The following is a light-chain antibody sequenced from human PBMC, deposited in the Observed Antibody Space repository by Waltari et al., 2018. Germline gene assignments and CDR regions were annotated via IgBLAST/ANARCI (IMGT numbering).Light chain of an antibody. Sequence: DIVMTQSPDSLAVTLGERATIHCKSSQRVLHSSNNKNYLAWYQQKAGQPPKLLINWASTRQSGVPDRFSGSGSGTDFTLTISSLQTEDVAVYYCQQYYNTPLTFGQGTKVEI. J-gene: IGKJ1*01. CDR2: WAS. V-gene: IGKV4-1*01. CDR1: QRVLHSSNNKNY. CDR3: QQYYNTPLT.